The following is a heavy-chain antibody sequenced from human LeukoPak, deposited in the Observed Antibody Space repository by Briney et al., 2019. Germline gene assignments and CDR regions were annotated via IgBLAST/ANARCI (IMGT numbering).Heavy chain of an antibody. J-gene: IGHJ3*02. CDR1: GGSISSYY. D-gene: IGHD3-22*01. CDR3: ARGPYSYDSSGAFDI. Sequence: SETLSLTCTFSGGSISSYYWSWIRQPAGKGLEWIGRISSSGSTNYNPSLKSRVTISVDTPKNQFSLKLSSVTAADTAVYFCARGPYSYDSSGAFDIWGQGTMVTVSS. V-gene: IGHV4-4*07. CDR2: ISSSGST.